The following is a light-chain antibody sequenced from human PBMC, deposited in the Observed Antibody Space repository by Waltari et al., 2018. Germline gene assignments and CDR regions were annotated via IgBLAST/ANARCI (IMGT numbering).Light chain of an antibody. J-gene: IGLJ3*02. Sequence: QSALTQPASVSGSPGQSITISCTGPSSDVGRYNYVSWYQQHPGKAPKLMIYDVSHRPSGVSDRFSGSKSGNTASLTIYGLQAEDEGEYFCSSGTSDSTRVFGTGTKVTVL. V-gene: IGLV2-14*03. CDR3: SSGTSDSTRV. CDR1: SSDVGRYNY. CDR2: DVS.